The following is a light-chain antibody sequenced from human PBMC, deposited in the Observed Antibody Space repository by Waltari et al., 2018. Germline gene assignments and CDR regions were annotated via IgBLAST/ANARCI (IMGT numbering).Light chain of an antibody. CDR1: QSISRS. CDR2: KAS. Sequence: DIQMTQSPSTLSASVGDRVTITCRASQSISRSLAWYQQKAGKPPKLLSYKASSLESGVPSRFSGSGSGTEFTLTISSLQPDDFATYYCQQYNSYWTFGQGTKVEI. J-gene: IGKJ1*01. V-gene: IGKV1-5*03. CDR3: QQYNSYWT.